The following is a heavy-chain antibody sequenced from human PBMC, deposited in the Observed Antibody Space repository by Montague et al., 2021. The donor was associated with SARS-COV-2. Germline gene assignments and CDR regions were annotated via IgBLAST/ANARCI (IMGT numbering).Heavy chain of an antibody. V-gene: IGHV4-61*02. J-gene: IGHJ4*02. D-gene: IGHD3-16*01. Sequence: TLSLTCTVSGGSISSGYFYCCWIRQPAGKGLEWVGLIYPGGNTYYNPPLKSRVTISVDTSKNQFSLILSSVTAADTAVYYCASVYTATDYFDYWGRGTLVTVSS. CDR2: IYPGGNT. CDR3: ASVYTATDYFDY. CDR1: GGSISSGYFY.